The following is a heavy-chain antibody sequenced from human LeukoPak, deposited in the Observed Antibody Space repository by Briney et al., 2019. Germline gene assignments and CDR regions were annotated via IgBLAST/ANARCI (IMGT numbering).Heavy chain of an antibody. Sequence: GGSLRLSCAASGFTFSSYAMSWVRQAPGNGLEWVSGVSARGTTTHHADSVKGRFTISRDNSKNTVYLQMNSLRDDDTAAYYCAKGGWFGESPSDVFHLWGQGTMVTVSS. J-gene: IGHJ3*01. CDR3: AKGGWFGESPSDVFHL. V-gene: IGHV3-23*01. D-gene: IGHD3-10*01. CDR2: VSARGTTT. CDR1: GFTFSSYA.